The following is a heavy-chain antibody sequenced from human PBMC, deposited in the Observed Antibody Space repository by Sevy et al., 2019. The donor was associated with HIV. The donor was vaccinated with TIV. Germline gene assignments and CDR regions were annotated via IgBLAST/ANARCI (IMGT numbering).Heavy chain of an antibody. V-gene: IGHV1-2*02. Sequence: KAGASVKVSCKASGYTFTDYYIHWVRQAPGQGLEWMGWINPNSGGTNYAQKFQGRVTMTRDTSISTAYMELSRLRSDDTAVYYCARASLVGAQEGNWFDPWGQGTLVTVSS. J-gene: IGHJ5*02. D-gene: IGHD1-26*01. CDR1: GYTFTDYY. CDR3: ARASLVGAQEGNWFDP. CDR2: INPNSGGT.